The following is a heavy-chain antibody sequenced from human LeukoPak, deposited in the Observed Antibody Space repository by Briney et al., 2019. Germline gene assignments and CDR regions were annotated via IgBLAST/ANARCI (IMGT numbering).Heavy chain of an antibody. CDR2: IYYSGTT. CDR3: ARGVYIAAAQYGY. V-gene: IGHV4-59*01. J-gene: IGHJ4*02. Sequence: SETLSLTCTVSGGSISSYYWSWIRQPLGKGLERIGYIYYSGTTNYNPSLKSRVTISVDTSKNQFSLKLSSVTAADTAVYYCARGVYIAAAQYGYWGQGTLVTVSS. CDR1: GGSISSYY. D-gene: IGHD6-13*01.